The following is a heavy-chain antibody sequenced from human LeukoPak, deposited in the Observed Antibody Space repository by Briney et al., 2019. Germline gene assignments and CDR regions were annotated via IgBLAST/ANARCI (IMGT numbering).Heavy chain of an antibody. CDR2: ISGSGGST. J-gene: IGHJ4*02. D-gene: IGHD5-12*01. V-gene: IGHV3-23*01. CDR3: AKDLVDIVATMSY. CDR1: GLTFSSYA. Sequence: GGSLRRFCAASGLTFSSYAMGWVREAPEEGLECVSAISGSGGSTYYADSVKGRFTISRDNSKNTLYLQMNSLRAEDTAVYYCAKDLVDIVATMSYWGQGTLVTVSS.